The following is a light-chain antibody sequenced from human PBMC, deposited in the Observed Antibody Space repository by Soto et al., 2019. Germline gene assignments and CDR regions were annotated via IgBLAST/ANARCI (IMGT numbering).Light chain of an antibody. CDR1: QSVSSSY. CDR2: GAS. J-gene: IGKJ1*01. CDR3: QQYGSSPWT. V-gene: IGKV3-20*01. Sequence: EIVLTQSPGTLSLSPGERATLSCRASQSVSSSYLAWYQQKPGQAPRPLIYGASSRTIGIPDRFSGSGSGTDFTLTISSLEPEDFAVYYCQQYGSSPWTFGQGTKVAI.